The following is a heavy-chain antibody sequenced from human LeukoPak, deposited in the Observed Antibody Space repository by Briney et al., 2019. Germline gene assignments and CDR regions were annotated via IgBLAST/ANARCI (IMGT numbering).Heavy chain of an antibody. Sequence: GGSLRLSCVASGFTFSNYAMSWVRQAPGKGLEWVSAITGGGDVTYHADSVKGRFTISRDNSKNTVYLQMNSLRVEDTAVYYCAKRRCTSSSCYPDYWGQGTLVTVSS. J-gene: IGHJ4*02. CDR3: AKRRCTSSSCYPDY. D-gene: IGHD2-2*01. CDR1: GFTFSNYA. CDR2: ITGGGDVT. V-gene: IGHV3-23*01.